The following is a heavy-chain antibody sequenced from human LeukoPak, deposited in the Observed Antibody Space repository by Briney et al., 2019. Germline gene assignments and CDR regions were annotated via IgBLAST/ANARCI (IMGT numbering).Heavy chain of an antibody. CDR2: ISGSGGST. CDR3: AKAGRPMVRGVIDY. J-gene: IGHJ4*02. V-gene: IGHV3-23*01. D-gene: IGHD3-10*01. Sequence: PGGSLRLSCAASGCTFSSYAMSWVRQAPGKGLEWVSAISGSGGSTYYADSVKRRFTISRDNSKNTLYLQMNSLRAEDTAVYYCAKAGRPMVRGVIDYWGQGTLVTVSS. CDR1: GCTFSSYA.